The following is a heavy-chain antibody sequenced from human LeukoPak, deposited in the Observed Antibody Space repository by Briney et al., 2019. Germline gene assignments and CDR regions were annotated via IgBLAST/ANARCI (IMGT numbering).Heavy chain of an antibody. CDR2: ISGSGGST. CDR3: AKGVWGSRLFYDYKDV. CDR1: GFTFSSYA. V-gene: IGHV3-23*01. D-gene: IGHD3-16*01. J-gene: IGHJ6*03. Sequence: GGSLRLSCAASGFTFSSYAMIWVRQAPGKGLVWVSAISGSGGSTYYADSVKRRFTISRDNSKNTLYLQMNSLRAKDRAVYYFAKGVWGSRLFYDYKDVWGKGATVTVSS.